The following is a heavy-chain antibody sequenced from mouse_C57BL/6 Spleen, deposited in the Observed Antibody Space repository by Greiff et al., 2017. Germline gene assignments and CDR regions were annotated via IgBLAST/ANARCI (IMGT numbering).Heavy chain of an antibody. Sequence: DVMLVESGGGLVKPGGSLKLSCAASGFTFSDYGMHWVRQAPEKGLEWVAYISSGSSTIYYADTVKGRFTISRDNAKNTLFLQMTSLRSEDTAMYYCARGYSNYEGYAMDYWGQGTSVTVSS. V-gene: IGHV5-17*01. CDR2: ISSGSSTI. J-gene: IGHJ4*01. CDR3: ARGYSNYEGYAMDY. CDR1: GFTFSDYG. D-gene: IGHD2-5*01.